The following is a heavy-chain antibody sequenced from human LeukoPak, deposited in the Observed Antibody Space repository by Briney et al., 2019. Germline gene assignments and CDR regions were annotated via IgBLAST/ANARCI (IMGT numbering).Heavy chain of an antibody. CDR1: GFTFSSYA. CDR2: ISGSGGST. CDR3: AKDHLPDYGVYYWYFDL. J-gene: IGHJ2*01. Sequence: GGSLRLSCAASGFTFSSYAMSWVRQAPGKGLEWVSAISGSGGSTYYADSVKGRFTISRDNSKNTLYLQMNSLRAEDTAVYYCAKDHLPDYGVYYWYFDLWGRGTLVTVSS. V-gene: IGHV3-23*01. D-gene: IGHD4-17*01.